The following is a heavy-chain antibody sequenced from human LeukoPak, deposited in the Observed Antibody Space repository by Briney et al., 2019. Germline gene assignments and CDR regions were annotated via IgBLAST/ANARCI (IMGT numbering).Heavy chain of an antibody. D-gene: IGHD3-10*02. V-gene: IGHV4-30-4*08. CDR2: IYYSGST. CDR1: GGSISSGGYY. Sequence: PSETLSLTCTDSGGSISSGGYYWSWIRQHPGKGLEWIGYIYYSGSTYYNPSLKSRVTISVDTSKNQFSLKLSSVTAADTAVYYCARDLAGLCSPWGQGTLVTVSS. CDR3: ARDLAGLCSP. J-gene: IGHJ5*02.